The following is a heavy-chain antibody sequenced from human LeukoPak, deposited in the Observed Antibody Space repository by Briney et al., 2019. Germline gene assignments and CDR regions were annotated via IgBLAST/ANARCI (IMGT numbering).Heavy chain of an antibody. V-gene: IGHV1-2*02. CDR3: ARDPIAVAGTAPDY. D-gene: IGHD6-19*01. Sequence: ASVKVSCKASGYTFTGYYMHWVRQAPGQGLEWMGWINLNSGGTNYAQKFQGRVTMTRDTSISTAYMELSRLRSDDTAVYYCARDPIAVAGTAPDYWGQGTLVTVSS. CDR1: GYTFTGYY. J-gene: IGHJ4*02. CDR2: INLNSGGT.